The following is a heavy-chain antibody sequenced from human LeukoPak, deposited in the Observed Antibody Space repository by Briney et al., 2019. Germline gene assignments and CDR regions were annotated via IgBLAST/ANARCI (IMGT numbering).Heavy chain of an antibody. D-gene: IGHD6-19*01. J-gene: IGHJ4*02. CDR2: IYYAGST. V-gene: IGHV4-59*11. CDR3: ARRMPAGTMDY. Sequence: KSSETLSLTCTVSSGSITGHYWSWIRQPPGKGPEWLGYIYYAGSTNYNPSLKSRVSISVDTSKNQFSLSLSSVTAADTAVYYCARRMPAGTMDYWGQGTLVTVSA. CDR1: SGSITGHY.